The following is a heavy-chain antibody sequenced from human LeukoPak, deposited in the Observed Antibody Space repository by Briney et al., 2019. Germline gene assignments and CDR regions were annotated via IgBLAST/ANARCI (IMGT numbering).Heavy chain of an antibody. CDR2: IYYSGST. D-gene: IGHD3-10*01. CDR1: GGSISSYY. J-gene: IGHJ5*02. V-gene: IGHV4-59*01. Sequence: PSETLSLTCTVSGGSISSYYWSWIRQPPGKGLEWIGYIYYSGSTNYNLSLKSRVTISVDTSKSQFSLKLSSVTAADTAVYYCAAVRGVGTFDPWGQGTLVTVSS. CDR3: AAVRGVGTFDP.